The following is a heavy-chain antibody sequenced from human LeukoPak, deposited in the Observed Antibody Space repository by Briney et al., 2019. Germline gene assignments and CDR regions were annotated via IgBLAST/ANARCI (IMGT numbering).Heavy chain of an antibody. D-gene: IGHD5-18*01. V-gene: IGHV4-59*08. CDR3: ARHKGYSYGYEHAFDI. CDR2: IYYSGST. Sequence: SETLSLTCTVSGGSISSYYWSWIRQPPGKGLEWIGYIYYSGSTNYNPSLKSRVTIPVDTSKNQFSLKLSSVTAADTAVYYCARHKGYSYGYEHAFDIWGQGTMVTVSS. CDR1: GGSISSYY. J-gene: IGHJ3*02.